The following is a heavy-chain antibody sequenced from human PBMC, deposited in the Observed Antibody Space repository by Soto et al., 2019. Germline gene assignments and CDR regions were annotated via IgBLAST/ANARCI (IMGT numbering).Heavy chain of an antibody. V-gene: IGHV3-23*01. J-gene: IGHJ6*03. CDR3: ARRGRTLPHYSYYMDV. CDR2: ISNSGSNR. CDR1: GFTFSSYV. Sequence: ELQLLEYGGGLVQPGGSLRLSCAASGFTFSSYVMSWVRQAPGKELEWVSSISNSGSNRYYAESVKGRVTISRNNSNNTLYIKINSLRAEDTALYYCARRGRTLPHYSYYMDVWGKGSTVDGSS.